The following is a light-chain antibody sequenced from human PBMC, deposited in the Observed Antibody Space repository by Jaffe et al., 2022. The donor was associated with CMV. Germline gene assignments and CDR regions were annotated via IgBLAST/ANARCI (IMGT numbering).Light chain of an antibody. CDR3: QTWGTGIRV. Sequence: QLVLTQSPSASASLGASVKLTCTLSSGHSTYNIAWHQQQPEKGPRFLMRISGGGSLSKGDGIPDRFSGSSSGAERYLTISSLQSDDEADYYCQTWGTGIRVFGGGTTLTVL. V-gene: IGLV4-69*01. J-gene: IGLJ3*02. CDR2: ISGGGSL. CDR1: SGHSTYN.